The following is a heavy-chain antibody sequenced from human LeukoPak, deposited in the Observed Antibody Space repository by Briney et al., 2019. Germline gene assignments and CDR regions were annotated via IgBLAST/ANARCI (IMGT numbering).Heavy chain of an antibody. CDR2: IWYDGSNK. J-gene: IGHJ4*02. V-gene: IGHV3-30*02. CDR3: AKGGRGIGELLDFDY. CDR1: GFTFSSSG. Sequence: GGSLRLSCAASGFTFSSSGMHWVRQAPGKGLEWVAVIWYDGSNKYYADSVKGRFTISRDNSKNTLYLQMNSLRAEDTAVYYCAKGGRGIGELLDFDYWGQGTLVTVSS. D-gene: IGHD3-10*01.